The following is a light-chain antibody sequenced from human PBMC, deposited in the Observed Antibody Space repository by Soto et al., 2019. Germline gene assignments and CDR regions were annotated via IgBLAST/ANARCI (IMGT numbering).Light chain of an antibody. V-gene: IGKV1-12*01. CDR2: AAS. CDR1: QAVSTW. Sequence: DIQMTQSPSFVSASVGDRVTITCRASQAVSTWLAWYRQKPGDAPKLLIYAASTLQSGVPSRFSGSGSGTDFTLTIRSLQPEDFATYYCQQANSFPRTFGGGTKVDIK. CDR3: QQANSFPRT. J-gene: IGKJ4*01.